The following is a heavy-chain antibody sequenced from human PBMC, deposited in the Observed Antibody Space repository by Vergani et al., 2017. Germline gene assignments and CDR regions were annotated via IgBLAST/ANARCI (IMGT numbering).Heavy chain of an antibody. CDR3: AKXRGSFWGGGSSSGRFDY. J-gene: IGHJ4*02. D-gene: IGHD6-6*01. CDR2: ISGSGGST. V-gene: IGHV3-23*01. CDR1: GFTFSSYA. Sequence: EVQLLESGGGLVQPGGSLRLSCAASGFTFSSYAMSWVRQAPGKGLEWVSAISGSGGSTYYADSVKGRFTISRDNSKNTLYLQMNSLRAEDTAVYYCAKXRGSFWGGGSSSGRFDYWGQGTLVTVSS.